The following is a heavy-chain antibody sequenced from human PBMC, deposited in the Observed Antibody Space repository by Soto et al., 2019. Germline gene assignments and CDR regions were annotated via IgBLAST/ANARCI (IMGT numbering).Heavy chain of an antibody. CDR2: IWYDGSNK. CDR1: GFTFSIYG. Sequence: GGSLRLSCAAPGFTFSIYGMHWFCQAPGKGLEWEAVIWYDGSNKYYADSVKGRFTISRDNSKNTLYLQMNSRRAEDTAVYYCSRDLRMYSSSYGMDVWGQGTTVTVSS. V-gene: IGHV3-33*01. J-gene: IGHJ6*02. D-gene: IGHD6-13*01. CDR3: SRDLRMYSSSYGMDV.